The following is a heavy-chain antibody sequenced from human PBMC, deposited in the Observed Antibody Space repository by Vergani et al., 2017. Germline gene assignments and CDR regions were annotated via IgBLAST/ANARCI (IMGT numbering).Heavy chain of an antibody. CDR2: IRSDASNK. V-gene: IGHV3-30*02. D-gene: IGHD3-16*01. Sequence: QVQLVESGGGVVQPGGSLRLSCAASGFTFSNYDMHWARQAPGKGLEWVAFIRSDASNKYYGDSVKGRFTISRDNSKNTLYLQMNSLRAEDTAVDYCGGLAVFDYWGQGTLVTVSS. CDR1: GFTFSNYD. CDR3: GGLAVFDY. J-gene: IGHJ4*02.